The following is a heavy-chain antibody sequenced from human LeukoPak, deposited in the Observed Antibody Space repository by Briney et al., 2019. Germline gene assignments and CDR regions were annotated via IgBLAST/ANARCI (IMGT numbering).Heavy chain of an antibody. J-gene: IGHJ4*02. CDR1: GFTFSSKW. CDR3: ARGLATAAAY. D-gene: IGHD6-13*01. V-gene: IGHV3-7*01. CDR2: IKYDGSEK. Sequence: PGGSLRLSCAASGFTFSSKWMSWVRQAPGKGLEWVANIKYDGSEKYYVDSVKGRFTISRDNAKSSVYLQMNSLRAEDTALYYCARGLATAAAYWGQGTLVTVSS.